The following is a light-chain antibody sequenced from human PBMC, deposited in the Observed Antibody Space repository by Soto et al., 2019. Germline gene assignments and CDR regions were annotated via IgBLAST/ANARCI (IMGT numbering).Light chain of an antibody. V-gene: IGKV3-15*01. J-gene: IGKJ4*01. CDR1: QSISRN. CDR3: QQYNNWPRAT. CDR2: RTS. Sequence: EIVMTQSPATLSVSPGEGATLSCRASQSISRNLAWYQQKPGQAPRLLMFRTSSRATGFPARFSGSGSGTEFNLTISSLQSEDFGVYYCQQYNNWPRATFGGGTKVEIK.